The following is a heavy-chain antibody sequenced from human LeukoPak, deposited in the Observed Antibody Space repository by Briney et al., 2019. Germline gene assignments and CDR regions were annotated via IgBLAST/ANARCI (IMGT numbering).Heavy chain of an antibody. D-gene: IGHD2-8*01. CDR1: GFTFSSYS. Sequence: GGSLRLSCAASGFTFSSYSMNWVRQAPGKGLEWVSSISSSSSYIYYADSVKGRFTISRDNAKNSLYLQMNSLRAEDTAVYYCARDRRYCTNGVCYLRWNAFDIWGQGTMVTVSS. CDR2: ISSSSSYI. J-gene: IGHJ3*02. V-gene: IGHV3-21*01. CDR3: ARDRRYCTNGVCYLRWNAFDI.